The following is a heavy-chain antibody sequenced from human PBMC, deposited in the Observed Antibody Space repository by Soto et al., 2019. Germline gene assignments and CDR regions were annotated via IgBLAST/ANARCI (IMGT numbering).Heavy chain of an antibody. V-gene: IGHV3-30*18. D-gene: IGHD6-19*01. CDR3: SKGGRQWLVTSDFNY. J-gene: IGHJ4*02. CDR2: VSHDGRNT. Sequence: VQLVESGGGVVQPGRSLRLSCAASGFTFSDYAMHWVRQAPGKGLEWVAVVSHDGRNTHYADSVKGRFTISRDSSKNTVSLEMTSLRAEDRAVYYCSKGGRQWLVTSDFNYWGQGALVTVSS. CDR1: GFTFSDYA.